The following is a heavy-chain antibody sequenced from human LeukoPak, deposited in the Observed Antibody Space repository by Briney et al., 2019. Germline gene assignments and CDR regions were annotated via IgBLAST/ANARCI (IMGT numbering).Heavy chain of an antibody. D-gene: IGHD3-10*01. CDR3: ARRGVGATEDY. CDR2: INHSGSI. J-gene: IGHJ4*02. CDR1: GGSFSGYY. V-gene: IGHV4-34*01. Sequence: SETLSLTCAVYGGSFSGYYWSWIRQPPGKGLEGIGEINHSGSINYNPSLKSRVIISVDTPKNHFSLKLSSVTAADTAVYYCARRGVGATEDYWGQGTLVTVSS.